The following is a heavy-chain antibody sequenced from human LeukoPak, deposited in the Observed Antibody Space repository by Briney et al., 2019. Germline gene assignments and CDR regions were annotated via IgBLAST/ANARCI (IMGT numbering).Heavy chain of an antibody. D-gene: IGHD6-19*01. V-gene: IGHV3-23*01. CDR3: AKSMYSSGWHPSRGPYGY. Sequence: PGGSLRLSCAASGFTFSSYAMSWVRQAPGKGLEWVSAISGSGGSTYFADSVKGRFTNSRDNSKNTLYLQMNSLRAEDTAVYYCAKSMYSSGWHPSRGPYGYWGQGTLVTVSS. CDR1: GFTFSSYA. CDR2: ISGSGGST. J-gene: IGHJ4*02.